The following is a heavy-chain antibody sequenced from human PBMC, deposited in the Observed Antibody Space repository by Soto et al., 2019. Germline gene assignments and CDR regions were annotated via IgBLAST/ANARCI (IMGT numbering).Heavy chain of an antibody. V-gene: IGHV3-23*01. D-gene: IGHD3-10*01. CDR2: ISGDGFST. Sequence: EGQLLESGGGLVQPGGSLRLSYAASGFTFGSYAVSWVRQAPGKGREWVSSISGDGFSTYYADSVKGRLTISRDNSKNTLYLQMNSLRAEDTAVYYCARRGGFGEEPKYYYYGMDVWGQGTTVTVSS. CDR1: GFTFGSYA. CDR3: ARRGGFGEEPKYYYYGMDV. J-gene: IGHJ6*02.